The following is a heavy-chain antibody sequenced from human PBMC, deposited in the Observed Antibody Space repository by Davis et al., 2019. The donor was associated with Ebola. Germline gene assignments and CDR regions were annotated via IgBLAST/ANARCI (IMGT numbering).Heavy chain of an antibody. J-gene: IGHJ4*02. V-gene: IGHV4-39*01. CDR2: IYYSGST. Sequence: SETLSLTCTVSAGSISSSSYYWGWIRQPPGKGLEWIGSIYYSGSTYYNPSLKSRVTISVDTSKNQFSLKLSSVTAADTAVYYCARRYADSSGYYFGYWGQGTLVTVSS. CDR1: AGSISSSSYY. CDR3: ARRYADSSGYYFGY. D-gene: IGHD3-22*01.